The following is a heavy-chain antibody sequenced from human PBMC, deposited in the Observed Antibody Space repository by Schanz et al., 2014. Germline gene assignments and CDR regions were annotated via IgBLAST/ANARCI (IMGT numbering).Heavy chain of an antibody. Sequence: EVRLVESGGGLVQPGGSLRLSCEASGFTFNSYAMTWVRQAPGKGLEWVSYISGTTTYTNYADSVKGRFTISRDNAKNSVSLQMRRLRVEDTAVYYCASGVHVSSLQKGLQFWGRGTLVIVSS. D-gene: IGHD3-10*01. CDR1: GFTFNSYA. CDR2: ISGTTTYT. J-gene: IGHJ1*01. V-gene: IGHV3-48*01. CDR3: ASGVHVSSLQKGLQF.